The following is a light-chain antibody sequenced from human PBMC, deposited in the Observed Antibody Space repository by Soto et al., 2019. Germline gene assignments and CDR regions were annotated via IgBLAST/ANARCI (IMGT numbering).Light chain of an antibody. V-gene: IGKV3D-11*01. CDR2: DAS. Sequence: EIVLTQSPATLSLSPGERATLSCRASQGVSSYLAWYQQKPGQAPRLLIYDASNRATGIPARFSGSGPGTDFTLTISSLEPEDFAVYSCQQRSNWHLTFGGGTKVEIK. J-gene: IGKJ4*01. CDR1: QGVSSY. CDR3: QQRSNWHLT.